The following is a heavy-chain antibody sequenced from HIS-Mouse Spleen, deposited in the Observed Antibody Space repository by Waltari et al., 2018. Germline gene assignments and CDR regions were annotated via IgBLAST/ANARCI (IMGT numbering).Heavy chain of an antibody. CDR2: INPNSGGT. D-gene: IGHD4-17*01. V-gene: IGHV1-2*02. CDR3: ARARGMAVTSPIDY. Sequence: QVQLVQSGAEVKKPGPSVKVSCRASGYTFTGDYMHSVRQAPGQGLEWMGWINPNSGGTNYAQKFQGRVTMTRDTSISTAYMELSRLRSDDTAVYYCARARGMAVTSPIDYWGQGTLVTVSS. CDR1: GYTFTGDY. J-gene: IGHJ4*02.